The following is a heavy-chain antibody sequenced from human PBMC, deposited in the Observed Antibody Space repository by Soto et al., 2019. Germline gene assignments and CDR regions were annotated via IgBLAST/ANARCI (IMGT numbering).Heavy chain of an antibody. V-gene: IGHV1-8*01. CDR1: GYTFTSYD. D-gene: IGHD6-6*01. CDR3: ARGATYSSSSVYYYYYYMDV. CDR2: MNPNSGNT. J-gene: IGHJ6*03. Sequence: QVQLVQSGAEVKKPGASVKVSCKASGYTFTSYDINWVRQATGQGLEWMGWMNPNSGNTGYAQKFQGRVTMTRNTAISTAYMELSSLSSEDTAVYYCARGATYSSSSVYYYYYYMDVWGKGTTVTVSS.